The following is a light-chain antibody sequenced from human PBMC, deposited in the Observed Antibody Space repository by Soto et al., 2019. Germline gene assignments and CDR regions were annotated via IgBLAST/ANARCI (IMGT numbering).Light chain of an antibody. CDR3: MQALQTWT. CDR2: LGS. J-gene: IGKJ1*01. Sequence: DLVLTQTPLSLSVPPGQPASISGRSSQSLLHSNGYNYFDWYLQKPGKSPKLLIYLGSNRASGVPDRFSGSGSGTDFTLKISRVEAEDVGVYYCMQALQTWTLGQGTKVDIK. CDR1: QSLLHSNGYNY. V-gene: IGKV2-28*01.